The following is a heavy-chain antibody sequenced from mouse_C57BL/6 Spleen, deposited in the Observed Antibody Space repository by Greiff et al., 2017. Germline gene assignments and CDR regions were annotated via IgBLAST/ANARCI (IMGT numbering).Heavy chain of an antibody. Sequence: EVMLVESGAGLVKPGGSLKLSCAASGFTFSSYAMSWVRQTPEKRLEWVAYISSGGDYIYYADTVKGRFTISRDNARNTLYLQMSSLKSEDTAMYYCTRIYDYDSFAYWGQGTLVTVSA. D-gene: IGHD2-4*01. J-gene: IGHJ3*01. CDR1: GFTFSSYA. CDR3: TRIYDYDSFAY. CDR2: ISSGGDYI. V-gene: IGHV5-9-1*02.